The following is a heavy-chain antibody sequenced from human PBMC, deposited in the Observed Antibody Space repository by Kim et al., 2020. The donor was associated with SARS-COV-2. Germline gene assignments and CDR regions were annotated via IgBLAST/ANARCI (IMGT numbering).Heavy chain of an antibody. Sequence: SETLSLTCTVSNGFLKNYYWSWIRQPPGKGLEWLGNIFYNGSPNYNPSLESRVTMSVDTSQNQFSLKLRSITAADTAVYYCARVVAVAPRYFDYWGQGIL. CDR2: IFYNGSP. CDR3: ARVVAVAPRYFDY. V-gene: IGHV4-59*01. D-gene: IGHD6-19*01. CDR1: NGFLKNYY. J-gene: IGHJ4*02.